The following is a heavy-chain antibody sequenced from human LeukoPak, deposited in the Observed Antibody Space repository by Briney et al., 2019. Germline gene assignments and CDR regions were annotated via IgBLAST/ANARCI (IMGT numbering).Heavy chain of an antibody. J-gene: IGHJ4*02. V-gene: IGHV3-15*01. D-gene: IGHD3-10*01. CDR1: GFTFSNAW. CDR3: TTVSGSGSALEANDY. Sequence: PGGSLRLSSAASGFTFSNAWMSWVRQAPGKGLEWVGRIKSKTDGGTTDYAAPVKGRITISRDDSKNTLYLQMNSLKTEDTAVYYCTTVSGSGSALEANDYWGQGTLVTVSS. CDR2: IKSKTDGGTT.